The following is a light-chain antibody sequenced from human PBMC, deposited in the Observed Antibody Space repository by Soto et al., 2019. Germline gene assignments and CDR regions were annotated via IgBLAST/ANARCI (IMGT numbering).Light chain of an antibody. J-gene: IGKJ2*01. Sequence: EFVLTQSPGTLSLSPGERATLSCRASQTVTSNYLAWYQQKPGQAPRLLIYGASSRATDIPHRFSGSGSGTDFTLTISRLEPEDFALYYCQQYLRLPVTLGQGTKVDIK. CDR3: QQYLRLPVT. CDR1: QTVTSNY. CDR2: GAS. V-gene: IGKV3-20*01.